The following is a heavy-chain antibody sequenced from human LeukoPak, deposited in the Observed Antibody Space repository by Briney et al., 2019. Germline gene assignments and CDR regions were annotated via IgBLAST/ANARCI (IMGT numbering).Heavy chain of an antibody. CDR2: MYYSGST. V-gene: IGHV4-59*02. CDR3: AKSNGYGLVDI. J-gene: IGHJ3*02. CDR1: GGSVSSYY. Sequence: SETLSLTCTVSGGSVSSYYWSWIRQPPGKGLEWIGYMYYSGSTNCNPSLKSRVTISIDTSRNQFSLKLNSVTAADTAVYYCAKSNGYGLVDIWGQGTMVTVSS. D-gene: IGHD3-10*01.